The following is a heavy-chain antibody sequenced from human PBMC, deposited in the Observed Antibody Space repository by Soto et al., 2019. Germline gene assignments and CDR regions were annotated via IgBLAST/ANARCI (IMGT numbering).Heavy chain of an antibody. CDR1: GYSIRSGYY. J-gene: IGHJ5*02. CDR2: IYHSGST. V-gene: IGHV4-38-2*01. Sequence: LSLTCSVSGYSIRSGYYWVWIRQPPGKGLEWIGSIYHSGSTYYNPSLKSRVTISVDTSKNQFSLKLSSVTAADTAVYYCASYYSSGKDNWFDPWCKGIXVTVSS. D-gene: IGHD6-25*01. CDR3: ASYYSSGKDNWFDP.